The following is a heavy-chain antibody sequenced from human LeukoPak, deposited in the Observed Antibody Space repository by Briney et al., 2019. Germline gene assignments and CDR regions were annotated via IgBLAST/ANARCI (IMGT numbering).Heavy chain of an antibody. Sequence: GGSLRLSCAASGFSFSSHWMHWVRRVPGKGLVWVSRINTDGRTTNYADSVKGRFTISRDNAKNTLYLQMNSLRADDTAVYYCARTIMAATGNDYWGQGTLVTVSS. V-gene: IGHV3-74*01. CDR1: GFSFSSHW. CDR3: ARTIMAATGNDY. CDR2: INTDGRTT. D-gene: IGHD6-13*01. J-gene: IGHJ4*02.